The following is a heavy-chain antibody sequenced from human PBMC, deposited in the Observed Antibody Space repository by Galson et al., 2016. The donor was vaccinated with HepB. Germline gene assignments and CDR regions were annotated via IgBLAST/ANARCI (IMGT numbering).Heavy chain of an antibody. V-gene: IGHV3-33*01. Sequence: SLRLSCAASGFIFSQYGMHWVRQAPGKGLESVAVIGHDGRNAYYADSVKGRFTISRDNSKNTLYVQMNNLRVEDTAVYYCSRGSQDDIEVDGDLEQDYWGQETLVTVSS. CDR2: IGHDGRNA. J-gene: IGHJ4*02. D-gene: IGHD2-15*01. CDR3: SRGSQDDIEVDGDLEQDY. CDR1: GFIFSQYG.